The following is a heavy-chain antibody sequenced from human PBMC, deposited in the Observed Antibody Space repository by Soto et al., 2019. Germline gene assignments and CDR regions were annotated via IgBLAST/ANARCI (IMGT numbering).Heavy chain of an antibody. D-gene: IGHD1-26*01. CDR2: IYHSGST. V-gene: IGHV4-4*03. Sequence: TPETLSLTCAVSGGSLSSSNWWSWVRQPPGKGLEWIGEIYHSGSTNYNPSLKSRVTISVDKSKNQFSLKLSSVTAADTALYYCARSNSGNYYEVFDYWGQGTLVTVSS. CDR3: ARSNSGNYYEVFDY. CDR1: GGSLSSSNW. J-gene: IGHJ4*02.